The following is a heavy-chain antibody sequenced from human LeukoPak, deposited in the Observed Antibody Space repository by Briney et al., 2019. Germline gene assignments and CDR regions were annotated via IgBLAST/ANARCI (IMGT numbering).Heavy chain of an antibody. J-gene: IGHJ4*02. V-gene: IGHV1-2*02. CDR3: ARDPPYSSSVQEDY. Sequence: ASVKVSCKASGYTFTGYYMHWVRQAPGQGLEWMGWINPNSGGTNYAQKFQGRVTMTRDTSISTAYMELSRLRSDDTAVYYCARDPPYSSSVQEDYWGQGTPVTVSS. CDR2: INPNSGGT. D-gene: IGHD6-6*01. CDR1: GYTFTGYY.